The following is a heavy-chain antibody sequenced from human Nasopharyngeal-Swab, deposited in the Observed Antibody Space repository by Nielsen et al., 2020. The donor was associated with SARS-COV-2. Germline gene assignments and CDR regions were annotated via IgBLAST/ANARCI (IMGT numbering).Heavy chain of an antibody. CDR1: GFRFSGYG. J-gene: IGHJ2*01. CDR3: ASGMVLEWLPTYWYFDL. V-gene: IGHV3-74*01. Sequence: GESLKISCAASGFRFSGYGMHWVRQAPGKGLEWVSRINSDGSSTSYADSVKGRFTISRDNAKNTLYLQMNSLRAEDTAVYYCASGMVLEWLPTYWYFDLWGRGTLATVSS. CDR2: INSDGSST. D-gene: IGHD3-3*01.